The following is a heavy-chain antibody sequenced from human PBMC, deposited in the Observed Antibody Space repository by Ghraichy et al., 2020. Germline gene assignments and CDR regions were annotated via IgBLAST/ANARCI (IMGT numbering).Heavy chain of an antibody. CDR2: LYSDGSG. J-gene: IGHJ6*02. CDR1: GVSVSSNQ. Sequence: GGSLRLSCAASGVSVSSNQMAWVRQAPGKGLEWVSILYSDGSGFSADTVRGRFTISRDESKNTLYLQMNSLRVEDTAVYYCARDRRYCGNNCYLYYYYGMDLWGRGPTVTVSS. V-gene: IGHV3-53*01. D-gene: IGHD2-21*01. CDR3: ARDRRYCGNNCYLYYYYGMDL.